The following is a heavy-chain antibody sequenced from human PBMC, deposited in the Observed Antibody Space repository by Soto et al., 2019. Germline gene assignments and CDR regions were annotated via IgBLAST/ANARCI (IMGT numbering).Heavy chain of an antibody. CDR1: GGSIANGGYY. J-gene: IGHJ6*02. D-gene: IGHD3-22*01. CDR3: ARDPLFYDSGGYYDGRPYGMDV. CDR2: IYYSGST. V-gene: IGHV4-31*03. Sequence: SETLSLTCTVSGGSIANGGYYWSWIRHHPGKGLEWIGYIYYSGSTYYNPSLKSRVIISLDTSENQFSLRLSSVTAADTAVYYCARDPLFYDSGGYYDGRPYGMDVWGQGTTVTVSS.